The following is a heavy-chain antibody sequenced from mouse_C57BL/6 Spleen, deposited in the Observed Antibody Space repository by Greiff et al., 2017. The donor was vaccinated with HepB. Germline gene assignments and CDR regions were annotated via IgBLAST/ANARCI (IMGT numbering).Heavy chain of an antibody. CDR2: INPGSGGT. D-gene: IGHD1-1*01. Sequence: VQLQQSGAELVRPGTSVKVSCKASGYAFTNYLIEWVKQRPGQGLEWIGVINPGSGGTNYNEKFKGKATLTADKSSSTAYMQLSSLTSEDSAVYFCARDVARYFDVWGTGTTVTVSS. V-gene: IGHV1-54*01. J-gene: IGHJ1*03. CDR3: ARDVARYFDV. CDR1: GYAFTNYL.